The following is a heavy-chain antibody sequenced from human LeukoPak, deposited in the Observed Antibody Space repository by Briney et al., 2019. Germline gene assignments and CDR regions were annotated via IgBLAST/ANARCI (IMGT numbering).Heavy chain of an antibody. D-gene: IGHD2-2*01. CDR2: ISGDSIHI. Sequence: GGSLRLSCAASGFTFSSYAMSWVRQAPGRGLEWVSSISGDSIHIYYADSVRGRFTISRDNAKRSLFLQMNSLRAEDTAVYYCARCSSTGCASSPLAGYLYWGQGTLVTVSS. J-gene: IGHJ4*02. CDR3: ARCSSTGCASSPLAGYLY. V-gene: IGHV3-21*01. CDR1: GFTFSSYA.